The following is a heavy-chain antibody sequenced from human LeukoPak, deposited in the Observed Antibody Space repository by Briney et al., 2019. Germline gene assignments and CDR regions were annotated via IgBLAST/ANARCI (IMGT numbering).Heavy chain of an antibody. J-gene: IGHJ5*02. CDR3: ARGRGNTIPWT. V-gene: IGHV4-59*01. CDR2: IYTGTT. CDR1: GDSFSTYC. D-gene: IGHD3-3*01. Sequence: SETLSLTCTVSGDSFSTYCWNWIRQPPGKGLEWIGYIYTGTTTYNPSLKSRVTISVDTSKKQVSLKLSSVTAADTAVYYCARGRGNTIPWTWGQGTLVTVSS.